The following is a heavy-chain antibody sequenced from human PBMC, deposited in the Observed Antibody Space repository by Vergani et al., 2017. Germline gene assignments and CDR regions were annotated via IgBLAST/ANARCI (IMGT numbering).Heavy chain of an antibody. V-gene: IGHV4-59*01. CDR3: ARDTGMGFDY. J-gene: IGHJ4*02. D-gene: IGHD3-10*01. CDR1: SPSILPSF. Sequence: QVQLQESGPGLVKPSQPLSLPSPLSSPSILPSFSPLIRQPPRKGLAWVLYIDYSGSTNYNPSLKSRVTISVDTAKNQFSLKLSSVTAADTAVYYCARDTGMGFDYWGQGTLVTVSS. CDR2: IDYSGST.